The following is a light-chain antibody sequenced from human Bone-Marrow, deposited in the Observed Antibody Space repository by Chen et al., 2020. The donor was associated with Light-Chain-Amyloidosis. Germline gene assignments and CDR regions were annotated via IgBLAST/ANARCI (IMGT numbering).Light chain of an antibody. CDR3: FLSYSGAWV. CDR2: DTI. Sequence: QAVVTQEPSLTVSPGGTFSLTCGSSTGHVTTIHFPYWFQQKAGKAPRTLIYDTINTQPWTPARFSASLLGGNAALTLSGALPADEPDYYCFLSYSGAWVFGGGTRLTVL. CDR1: TGHVTTIHF. V-gene: IGLV7-46*01. J-gene: IGLJ3*02.